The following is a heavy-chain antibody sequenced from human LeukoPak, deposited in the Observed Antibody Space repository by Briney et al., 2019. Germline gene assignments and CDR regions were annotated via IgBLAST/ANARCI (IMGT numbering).Heavy chain of an antibody. Sequence: SETLSLTCAVYGRYLRGYYWSWIRPPPGKGLEWIGEINHSGSTNYNPSLKSRVTISVDTSKNQFSLKLSSVTAADTAVYYCASTYYYDSSGYCREDYWGQGTLVTVSS. CDR2: INHSGST. D-gene: IGHD3-22*01. CDR1: GRYLRGYY. V-gene: IGHV4-34*01. CDR3: ASTYYYDSSGYCREDY. J-gene: IGHJ4*02.